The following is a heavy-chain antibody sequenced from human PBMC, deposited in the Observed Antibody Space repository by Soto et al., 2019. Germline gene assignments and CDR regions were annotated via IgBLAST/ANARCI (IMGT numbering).Heavy chain of an antibody. V-gene: IGHV3-21*01. D-gene: IGHD1-26*01. CDR2: ISSSGGYM. CDR3: AKDGSHNFDY. CDR1: GFTFSSYS. Sequence: GGSLRLSCAASGFTFSSYSMIWVRQAPGRGLEWVSSISSSGGYMYYADSVKGRFTISRDNAKNSLYLQMNSLRAEDTAVYYCAKDGSHNFDYWGQGTLVTVS. J-gene: IGHJ4*02.